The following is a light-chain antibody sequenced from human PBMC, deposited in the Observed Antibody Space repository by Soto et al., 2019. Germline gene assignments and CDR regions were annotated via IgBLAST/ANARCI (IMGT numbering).Light chain of an antibody. J-gene: IGLJ3*02. CDR2: EVT. V-gene: IGLV2-14*01. Sequence: QSVLTQPASVSGSPGQSITISCTGSSNDIGAYSYVSWYQQHPGKAPKLMIFEVTYRPSGVSYRFSGSKSGNTASLTISGLQAEDEADYYCSSYTSRSTLVFGGGTKVTVL. CDR3: SSYTSRSTLV. CDR1: SNDIGAYSY.